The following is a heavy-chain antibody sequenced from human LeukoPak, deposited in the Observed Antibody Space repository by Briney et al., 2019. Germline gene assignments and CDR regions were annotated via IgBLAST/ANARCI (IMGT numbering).Heavy chain of an antibody. J-gene: IGHJ5*02. CDR3: ARKSSGWSMFDP. CDR1: GHTFTSYG. Sequence: ASVKVSCKASGHTFTSYGISWVRQAPGQGLEWMGWISAYNGNTNYAQKLQGRVTMTTDTSTSTAYMELRSLRSDDTAVYYCARKSSGWSMFDPWGQGTLVTVSS. CDR2: ISAYNGNT. V-gene: IGHV1-18*01. D-gene: IGHD6-19*01.